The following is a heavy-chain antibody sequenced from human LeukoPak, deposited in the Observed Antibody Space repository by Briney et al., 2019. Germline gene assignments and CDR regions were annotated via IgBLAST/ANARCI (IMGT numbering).Heavy chain of an antibody. CDR1: GFTFRDFA. D-gene: IGHD4-17*01. J-gene: IGHJ6*02. CDR3: AKEAYGDYGVYYYGMDV. CDR2: ISYDGINE. Sequence: GGSLRLSCAASGFTFRDFAMYWVRQAPGKGLDWVAVISYDGINEYYADSVKGRFTISRDNSKNTLYLQMNSLRPEDTAVYYCAKEAYGDYGVYYYGMDVWGQGTTVTVSS. V-gene: IGHV3-30-3*02.